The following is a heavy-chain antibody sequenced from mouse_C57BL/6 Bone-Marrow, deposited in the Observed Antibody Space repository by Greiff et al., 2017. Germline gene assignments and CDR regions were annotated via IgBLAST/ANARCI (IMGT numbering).Heavy chain of an antibody. V-gene: IGHV1-69*01. CDR3: ARWLLGYFDV. D-gene: IGHD2-3*01. J-gene: IGHJ1*03. Sequence: QVQLQQPGAELVMPGASVKLSCKASGYTFTSYWMHWVKQRPGQGLEWIGEIDPSDSYTNYNQQFKGKSTLTGYKSSSTAYMQLSSLTSEDSAVYYCARWLLGYFDVWCTGTTVTVSS. CDR2: IDPSDSYT. CDR1: GYTFTSYW.